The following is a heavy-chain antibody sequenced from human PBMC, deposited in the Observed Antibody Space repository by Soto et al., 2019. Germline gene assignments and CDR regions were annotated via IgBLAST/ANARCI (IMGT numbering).Heavy chain of an antibody. V-gene: IGHV1-18*01. D-gene: IGHD6-6*01. Sequence: QVQLLQSGAEVKKPGASVKVSCKASGYTFTNYGITWVRQAPGQGLEWMGWISAYNGDTHYTQRLQGRVTMTTDTSPSTAYMELRGLRSDDTAVYYCASVRQLVGYFYYDMDVWGKGTTVTVSS. CDR2: ISAYNGDT. J-gene: IGHJ6*03. CDR1: GYTFTNYG. CDR3: ASVRQLVGYFYYDMDV.